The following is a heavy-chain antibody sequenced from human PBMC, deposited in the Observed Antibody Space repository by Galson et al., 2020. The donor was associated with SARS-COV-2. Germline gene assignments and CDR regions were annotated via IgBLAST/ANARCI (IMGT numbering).Heavy chain of an antibody. V-gene: IGHV3-30*04. Sequence: GESLKISCAASGFTFSSYAMHWVRQAPDKGLEWVAVISYDGSNKYYADSAKGRFTVSRDNSKNTLYLQMNSLRAEDTAVYYCAREVASTSCYKGEGCDWFDPWGQGTLVTVSS. D-gene: IGHD2-2*02. J-gene: IGHJ5*02. CDR3: AREVASTSCYKGEGCDWFDP. CDR1: GFTFSSYA. CDR2: ISYDGSNK.